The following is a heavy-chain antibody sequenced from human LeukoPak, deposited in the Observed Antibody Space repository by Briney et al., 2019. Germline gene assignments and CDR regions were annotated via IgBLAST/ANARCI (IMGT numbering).Heavy chain of an antibody. CDR1: GASLSETS. CDR2: FDREDGES. J-gene: IGHJ4*02. D-gene: IGHD1-26*01. CDR3: ATADKWEPLDY. V-gene: IGHV1-24*01. Sequence: GGSVTVSCKVSGASLSETSIHWVRQAPEQWLEGMGGFDREDGESIFAQRFQGRFSMTEDTSTDTAYMELRSLRPEDTAVYYCATADKWEPLDYWGQGTLVTVSS.